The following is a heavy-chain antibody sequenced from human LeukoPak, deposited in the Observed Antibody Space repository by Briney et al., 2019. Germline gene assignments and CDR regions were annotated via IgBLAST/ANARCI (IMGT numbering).Heavy chain of an antibody. J-gene: IGHJ6*03. CDR3: ARGGPPGYYYDYYMDV. CDR1: GDSISSGNYY. Sequence: SETLSLTCTVSGDSISSGNYYWSWIRQPAGKGLEWIGRVYSSGTTNYNPSPKSRVTISVDTSKNQFSLKMSSVTAADTAVYFCARGGPPGYYYDYYMDVWGKGTTVTISS. V-gene: IGHV4-61*02. CDR2: VYSSGTT.